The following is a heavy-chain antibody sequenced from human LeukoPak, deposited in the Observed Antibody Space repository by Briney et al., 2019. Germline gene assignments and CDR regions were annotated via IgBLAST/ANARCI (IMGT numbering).Heavy chain of an antibody. CDR2: IYTSGST. V-gene: IGHV4-4*07. CDR3: AREKRFLEWLPRANWFDP. CDR1: GGSISSYY. D-gene: IGHD3-3*01. J-gene: IGHJ5*02. Sequence: PSETLSLTCTVSGGSISSYYWSWIRQPPGKGLEWIGRIYTSGSTNYNPSLKSRVTMSVDTSKNQFSLKLSSVTAADTAVYYCAREKRFLEWLPRANWFDPWGQGTLVTVSS.